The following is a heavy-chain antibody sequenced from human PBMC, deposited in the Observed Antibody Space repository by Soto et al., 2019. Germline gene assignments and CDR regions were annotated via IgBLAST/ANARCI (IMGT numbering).Heavy chain of an antibody. CDR1: GGSISSSSYY. CDR2: IYYSGST. D-gene: IGHD3-22*01. V-gene: IGHV4-39*07. Sequence: SETLSLTCTVSGGSISSSSYYWGWIRQPPGKGLEWIGSIYYSGSTYYNPSLKSRVTISVDTSKNQFSLKLSSVTAADTAVYYCARDSYYYDSSGYYSIAFDIWGQGTMVTVSS. J-gene: IGHJ3*02. CDR3: ARDSYYYDSSGYYSIAFDI.